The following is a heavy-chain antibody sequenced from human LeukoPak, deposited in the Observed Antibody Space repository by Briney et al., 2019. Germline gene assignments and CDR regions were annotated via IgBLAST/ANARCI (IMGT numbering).Heavy chain of an antibody. Sequence: ASVKVSCKASGGTFSSYAISWVRQAPGQGLEWMGWINPNSGGTNYAQKFQGWVTMTRDTSISTAYMELSRLRSDDTAVYYCAIIAVAGIDYWGQGTLVTVSS. V-gene: IGHV1-2*04. D-gene: IGHD6-19*01. CDR3: AIIAVAGIDY. CDR1: GGTFSSYA. J-gene: IGHJ4*02. CDR2: INPNSGGT.